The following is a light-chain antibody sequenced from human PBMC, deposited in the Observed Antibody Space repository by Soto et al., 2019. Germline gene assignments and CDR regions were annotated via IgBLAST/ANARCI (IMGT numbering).Light chain of an antibody. Sequence: IQMTQSPSTLSASVGDRVTNNCRASQSISSWLAWYKQKPGKAPKLLIYAASGLASGVPSRFSGSVSGTEFTLTISSLQPDDFATYYCQRYDTYSWTFGQGTKV. CDR2: AAS. J-gene: IGKJ1*01. CDR3: QRYDTYSWT. CDR1: QSISSW. V-gene: IGKV1-5*03.